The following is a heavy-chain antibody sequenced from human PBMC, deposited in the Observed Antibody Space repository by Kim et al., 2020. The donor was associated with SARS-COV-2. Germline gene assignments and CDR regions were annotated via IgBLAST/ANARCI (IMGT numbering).Heavy chain of an antibody. V-gene: IGHV1-18*01. CDR3: ARDDDMITFGGVIVFDY. J-gene: IGHJ4*02. Sequence: LQGRVTMTTDTSTSTAYMELRSLRSDDTAVYYCARDDDMITFGGVIVFDYWGQGTLVTVSS. D-gene: IGHD3-16*02.